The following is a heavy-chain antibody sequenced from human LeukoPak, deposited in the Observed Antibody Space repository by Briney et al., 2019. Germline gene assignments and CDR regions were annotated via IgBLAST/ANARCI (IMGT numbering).Heavy chain of an antibody. V-gene: IGHV3-30-3*01. CDR1: GFTFSTYA. CDR3: ARLAAPGTVDLYYFDY. J-gene: IGHJ4*02. D-gene: IGHD6-13*01. CDR2: ISYDGSNE. Sequence: PGRSLRLSCAASGFTFSTYAMHWVRQAPGKGLEWVAAISYDGSNEYYADSVKGRFPISRDNSKNTLYLQMSSLRVEDTAVYYCARLAAPGTVDLYYFDYWGQGTLVTVSS.